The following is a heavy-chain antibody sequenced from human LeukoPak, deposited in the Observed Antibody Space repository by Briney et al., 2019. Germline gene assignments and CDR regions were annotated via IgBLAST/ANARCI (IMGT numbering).Heavy chain of an antibody. Sequence: GGSLRLSCAASGFTFSSYAMHWVRQAPGKGLEYVSAISSNGGRTYYANSVKGRFTISRDNSKNTLYLQMGSLRAEDMAVYYCARGGSSGYYYARNWFDPWGQGTLVTVSS. CDR2: ISSNGGRT. J-gene: IGHJ5*02. V-gene: IGHV3-64*01. D-gene: IGHD3-22*01. CDR3: ARGGSSGYYYARNWFDP. CDR1: GFTFSSYA.